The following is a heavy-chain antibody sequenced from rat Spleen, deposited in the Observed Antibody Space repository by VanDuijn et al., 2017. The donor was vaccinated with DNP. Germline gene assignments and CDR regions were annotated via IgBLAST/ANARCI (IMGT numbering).Heavy chain of an antibody. Sequence: QVQLKESGPGLVQPSQTLSLTCTVSGFSLTSYGVSWVRQPPGKGLEWISSISSGVDTFYTPSLKSRLSISEDTSKSQVFLKVNSLHTEDTAMYFCARGGLPGYNGWFAYWGQGTLVTVSS. CDR3: ARGGLPGYNGWFAY. D-gene: IGHD1-4*01. J-gene: IGHJ3*01. CDR1: GFSLTSYG. CDR2: ISSGVDT. V-gene: IGHV2S12*01.